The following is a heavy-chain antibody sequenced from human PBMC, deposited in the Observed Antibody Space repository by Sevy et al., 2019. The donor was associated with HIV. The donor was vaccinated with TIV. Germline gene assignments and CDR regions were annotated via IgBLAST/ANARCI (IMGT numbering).Heavy chain of an antibody. Sequence: GGSLRLSCAASGFTFSSYSMNWVRQAPGKGLEWVSSISSSSSYIYYAASVKGRFTISRDNAKNSLYLQMNSLRAEDTAVYYCARDTIFGEVLGLSHGMDVWGQGTTVTVSS. D-gene: IGHD3-3*01. CDR2: ISSSSSYI. CDR3: ARDTIFGEVLGLSHGMDV. V-gene: IGHV3-21*01. CDR1: GFTFSSYS. J-gene: IGHJ6*02.